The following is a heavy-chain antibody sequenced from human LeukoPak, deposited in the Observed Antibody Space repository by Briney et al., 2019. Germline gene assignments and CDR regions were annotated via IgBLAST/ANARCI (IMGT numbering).Heavy chain of an antibody. J-gene: IGHJ4*02. CDR2: IDGSGTRT. CDR3: ARDRGGYSTDFDW. CDR1: GLTFSSHW. D-gene: IGHD5-12*01. V-gene: IGHV3-23*01. Sequence: GGSLRLSCAASGLTFSSHWMHWVRQAPGKGPEWVSTIDGSGTRTFYALSFNGRFIISRDNSMNTLYLQMDGLRAEDTAVYYCARDRGGYSTDFDWWGQGALVTVSS.